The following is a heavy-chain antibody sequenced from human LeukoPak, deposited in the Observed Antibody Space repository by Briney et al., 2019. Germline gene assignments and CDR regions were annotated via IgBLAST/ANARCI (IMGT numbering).Heavy chain of an antibody. Sequence: SETLSLTCTVSGGSISSGGYYWSWIRQHPGKGLEWIGYIYYSGSTYYNPSLKSRVTISVDTSKNQFSLKLSSVPAADTAVYYCARGEGTMVRGVIITFGYWGQGTLVTVSS. J-gene: IGHJ4*02. CDR3: ARGEGTMVRGVIITFGY. V-gene: IGHV4-31*03. CDR1: GGSISSGGYY. CDR2: IYYSGST. D-gene: IGHD3-10*01.